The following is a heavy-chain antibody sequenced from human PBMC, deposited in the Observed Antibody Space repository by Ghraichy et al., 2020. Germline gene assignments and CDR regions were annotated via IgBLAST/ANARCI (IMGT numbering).Heavy chain of an antibody. CDR2: ISASSTTI. V-gene: IGHV3-48*02. Sequence: GGSLRLSCAASGFTFSAYSMNWVRQAPGKGLEWVSSISASSTTIDYADSVKGRFTISRDNAKDSLYLQINSLRDEDTAVYYCARADFWNGFEFWGQGTLVTVSS. CDR3: ARADFWNGFEF. D-gene: IGHD3-3*01. CDR1: GFTFSAYS. J-gene: IGHJ4*02.